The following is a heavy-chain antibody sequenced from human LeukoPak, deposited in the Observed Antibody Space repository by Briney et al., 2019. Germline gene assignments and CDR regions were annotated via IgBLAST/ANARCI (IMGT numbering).Heavy chain of an antibody. D-gene: IGHD6-13*01. CDR1: GFTFSDYY. V-gene: IGHV3-11*04. J-gene: IGHJ4*02. CDR3: ARDGGSSWYFDY. CDR2: ISSSGNTT. Sequence: GGSLRLSCAASGFTFSDYYMSWIRQAPGKGLEWVSYISSSGNTTYHADSVKGRFTISRDNAKNSLYLQVSSLRAEDTAVYYCARDGGSSWYFDYWGQGTLVTVSS.